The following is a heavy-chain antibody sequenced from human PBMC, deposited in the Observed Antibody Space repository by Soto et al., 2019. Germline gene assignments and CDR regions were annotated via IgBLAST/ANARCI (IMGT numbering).Heavy chain of an antibody. Sequence: QVHLVQSGAEVKKPGSSFNVSCKVSEGTFNTFAVSWVRQAPGQGFEWLGGIIPILGPAFYAQKFQGRVKITADKSTRTAYFEFNSVASDDMAGYYRASAASLYFDFWCHGSLDNVS. J-gene: IGHJ4*01. CDR1: EGTFNTFA. CDR3: ASAASLYFDF. D-gene: IGHD6-13*01. V-gene: IGHV1-69*06. CDR2: IIPILGPA.